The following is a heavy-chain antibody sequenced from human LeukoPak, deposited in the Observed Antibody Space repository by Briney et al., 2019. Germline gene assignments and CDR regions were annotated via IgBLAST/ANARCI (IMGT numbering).Heavy chain of an antibody. Sequence: GGSLRLSCAASGFTFSTYEMNWVRQAPGKGLEWVSSISSSSSYIYYADSVKGRFTISRDNAKNSLYLQMNSLRAEDTAVYYCARGVSGSVFDYWGQGTLVTVSS. V-gene: IGHV3-21*01. J-gene: IGHJ4*02. CDR1: GFTFSTYE. D-gene: IGHD6-19*01. CDR2: ISSSSSYI. CDR3: ARGVSGSVFDY.